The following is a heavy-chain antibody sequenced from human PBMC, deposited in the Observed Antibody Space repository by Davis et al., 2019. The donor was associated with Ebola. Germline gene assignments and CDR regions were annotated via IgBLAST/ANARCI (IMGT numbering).Heavy chain of an antibody. Sequence: GSLKISCATSGFMFGDHYMSWVRQAPGRGLEWIAYITSTGQTKYYADSVKGRFIISRDDAKSSVSLQMDGLRAEDAAVYYCARQRGVYDYSWGTYRRLYYFDYWGQGALVTVSS. J-gene: IGHJ4*02. CDR3: ARQRGVYDYSWGTYRRLYYFDY. CDR2: ITSTGQTK. D-gene: IGHD3-16*02. V-gene: IGHV3-11*01. CDR1: GFMFGDHY.